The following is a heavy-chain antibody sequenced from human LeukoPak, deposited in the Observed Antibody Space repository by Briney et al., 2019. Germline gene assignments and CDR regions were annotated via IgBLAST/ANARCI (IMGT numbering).Heavy chain of an antibody. Sequence: ASVKVSCKASGYTFTSYGISWVRQAPGQGLEWMGWISAYNGQTDYAQKLQDRVTMTTDTSTSTAYMELRSLRSDDTAVYYCVRKEDYYDSSGYHYYFDYWGQGTLVTVSS. D-gene: IGHD3-22*01. J-gene: IGHJ4*02. CDR2: ISAYNGQT. V-gene: IGHV1-18*01. CDR1: GYTFTSYG. CDR3: VRKEDYYDSSGYHYYFDY.